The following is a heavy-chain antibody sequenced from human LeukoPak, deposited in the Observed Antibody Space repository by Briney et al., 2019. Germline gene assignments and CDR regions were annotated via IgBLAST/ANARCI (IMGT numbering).Heavy chain of an antibody. CDR1: GCTFSSYW. J-gene: IGHJ4*02. V-gene: IGHV3-74*01. Sequence: GGSLRLSCAASGCTFSSYWMHWVRKAPGKGLGLVSRINSDGSSTSYEDSVKGRLTISRDNAKNTPYLQMNSLRAEATAVYYCARGGILGWGQGNLVTVSS. CDR3: ARGGILG. CDR2: INSDGSST. D-gene: IGHD3-9*01.